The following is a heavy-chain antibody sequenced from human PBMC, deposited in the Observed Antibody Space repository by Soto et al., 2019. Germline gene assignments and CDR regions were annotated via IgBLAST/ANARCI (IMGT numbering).Heavy chain of an antibody. CDR2: IYYSGST. D-gene: IGHD5-18*01. V-gene: IGHV4-30-4*01. J-gene: IGHJ5*02. CDR3: ARGGDTAMVSIGWFDP. Sequence: QVQLQESGPGLVKPSQTLSLTCTVSGGSISSGDYYWSWIRQPPGKGLEWIGYIYYSGSTYYNPSLKSRVTISVDTSKHQFSLKLSSVTAADTAVYYCARGGDTAMVSIGWFDPWGQGTLVTVSS. CDR1: GGSISSGDYY.